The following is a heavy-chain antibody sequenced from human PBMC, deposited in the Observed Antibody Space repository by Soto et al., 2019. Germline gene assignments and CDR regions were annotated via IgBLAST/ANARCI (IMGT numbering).Heavy chain of an antibody. Sequence: QLQESGPGLVKPSETLSLTCTVSGAAMSSYYWSWVRQSPGKGLEWIGYIYNTGTTDYNPSLKSRVTISVERSKFQFSLKLTSVTAADTAVYYCATDSTGYYSDAFDVWGQGARVIVYS. V-gene: IGHV4-59*03. CDR3: ATDSTGYYSDAFDV. CDR1: GAAMSSYY. CDR2: IYNTGTT. D-gene: IGHD3-22*01. J-gene: IGHJ3*01.